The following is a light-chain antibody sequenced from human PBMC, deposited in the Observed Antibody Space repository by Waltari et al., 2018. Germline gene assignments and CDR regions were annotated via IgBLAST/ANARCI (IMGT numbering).Light chain of an antibody. J-gene: IGKJ1*01. CDR2: DAS. CDR1: QSISNH. CDR3: QQYDVWWT. Sequence: EIVMTQSPATLSMSLGERATLSCRASQSISNHVAWFQQKPGQAPRLLIYDASARATGVPARFSGSGSGTEFTLSISGLQSEESAVYYCQQYDVWWTFGQGTKVEIK. V-gene: IGKV3-15*01.